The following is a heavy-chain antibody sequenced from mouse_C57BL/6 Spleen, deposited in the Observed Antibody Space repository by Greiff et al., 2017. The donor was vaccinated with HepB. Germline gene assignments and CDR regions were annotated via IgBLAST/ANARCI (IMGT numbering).Heavy chain of an antibody. D-gene: IGHD2-3*01. Sequence: EVQLVESGGGLVKPGGSLKLSCAASGFTFSSYAMSWVRQTPEKRLEWVATISDGGSYTYYPDNVKGRFTISRDNAKNNLYLQMSHLKSEDTAMYYCARSDGYYDFDYWGQGTTLTVSS. CDR1: GFTFSSYA. J-gene: IGHJ2*01. CDR2: ISDGGSYT. CDR3: ARSDGYYDFDY. V-gene: IGHV5-4*01.